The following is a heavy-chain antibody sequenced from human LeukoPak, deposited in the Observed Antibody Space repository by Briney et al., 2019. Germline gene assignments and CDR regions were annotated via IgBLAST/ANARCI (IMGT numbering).Heavy chain of an antibody. D-gene: IGHD2-15*01. V-gene: IGHV4-38-2*02. CDR1: GYSINSGYY. CDR2: IYHSGST. CDR3: AREGGGGSELFDY. Sequence: SETLSLTCAVSGYSINSGYYWGWIRQPPGKGLEWIGSIYHSGSTYYNPSLKSRVTISVDTSKNQFSLKLSSVTAADTAVYYCAREGGGGSELFDYWGQGTLVTVSS. J-gene: IGHJ4*02.